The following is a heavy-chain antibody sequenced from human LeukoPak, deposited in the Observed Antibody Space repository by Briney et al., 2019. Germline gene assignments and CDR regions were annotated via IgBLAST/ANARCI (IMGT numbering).Heavy chain of an antibody. Sequence: SETLSLTCTVSGDSISSSSYYWGWIRQPPGKELEWIGSIFYDGSTYYNPSFKSRLTIFADTSKNQFSLKMTSVTAADTAVYYCVRDYSNFVQGDWGQGTLVTVSS. J-gene: IGHJ4*02. V-gene: IGHV4-39*02. D-gene: IGHD4-11*01. CDR1: GDSISSSSYY. CDR3: VRDYSNFVQGD. CDR2: IFYDGST.